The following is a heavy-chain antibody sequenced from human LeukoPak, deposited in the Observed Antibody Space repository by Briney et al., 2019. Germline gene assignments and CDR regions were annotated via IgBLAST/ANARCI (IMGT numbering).Heavy chain of an antibody. D-gene: IGHD1-26*01. CDR1: GYTFTGYY. V-gene: IGHV1-2*02. CDR2: VNPNSGDT. Sequence: ASVKVSCKASGYTFTGYYLHWVRQAPGQGLEWMGCVNPNSGDTNYAQKFQGSVTMTRDTSISTVYMELSRLRSDDTAAYYCARASGSYWWLDSWGQGTLVTVSS. CDR3: ARASGSYWWLDS. J-gene: IGHJ5*01.